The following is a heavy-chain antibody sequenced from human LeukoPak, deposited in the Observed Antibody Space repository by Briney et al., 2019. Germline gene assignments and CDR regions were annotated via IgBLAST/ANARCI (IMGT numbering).Heavy chain of an antibody. Sequence: ASVKVPCKASGYTFTGYYMHWVRQAPGQGLEWMGWINPNSGGTNYAQKFQGRVTMTRDTSISTAYMELTSLISDDTAVYYCARADSSSWYGGYWGQGTLVTVSS. CDR2: INPNSGGT. CDR1: GYTFTGYY. CDR3: ARADSSSWYGGY. D-gene: IGHD6-13*01. V-gene: IGHV1-2*02. J-gene: IGHJ4*02.